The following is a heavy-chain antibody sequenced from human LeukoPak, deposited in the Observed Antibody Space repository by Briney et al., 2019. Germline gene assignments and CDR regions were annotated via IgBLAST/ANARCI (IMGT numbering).Heavy chain of an antibody. D-gene: IGHD3-10*01. CDR3: AKAPPCSDELWFGELSPAFDY. V-gene: IGHV3-9*01. CDR2: ISWNSGSI. CDR1: GFTFDDYA. Sequence: GGSLRLSCAASGFTFDDYAMHWVRQAPGKGLEWVSGISWNSGSIGYADSVKGRFTISRDNSKNSLYLQMNSLRTEDTALYYCAKAPPCSDELWFGELSPAFDYWGQGTLVTVSS. J-gene: IGHJ4*02.